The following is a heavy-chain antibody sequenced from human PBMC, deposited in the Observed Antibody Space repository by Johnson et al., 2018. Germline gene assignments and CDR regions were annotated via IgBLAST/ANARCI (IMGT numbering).Heavy chain of an antibody. Sequence: VQLVESGGGVVQPGRSLRLSCVASGFTFSTYGMHWVRQAPGKGLEWVAVISDDGSNKYYADSVKGRFTISRDNSKNTLYLQMNSLRAEDTAVYYCAKETGYDYVLGHWGQGTLVTVSS. V-gene: IGHV3-30*18. CDR3: AKETGYDYVLGH. CDR1: GFTFSTYG. CDR2: ISDDGSNK. D-gene: IGHD3-16*01. J-gene: IGHJ1*01.